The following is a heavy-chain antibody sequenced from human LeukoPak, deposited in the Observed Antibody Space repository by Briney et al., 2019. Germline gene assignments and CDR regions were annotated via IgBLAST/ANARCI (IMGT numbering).Heavy chain of an antibody. J-gene: IGHJ4*02. CDR2: FDPEDDET. CDR1: GYTFTGYY. V-gene: IGHV1-24*01. Sequence: GASVKVSCKASGYTFTGYYMHWVRQAPGQGLEWMGGFDPEDDETIYAQKFQGRVTMTEDTSTDTAYMELSSLRSEDTAVYYCATRIVVVIDYYFDYWGQGTLVTVSS. CDR3: ATRIVVVIDYYFDY. D-gene: IGHD2-21*01.